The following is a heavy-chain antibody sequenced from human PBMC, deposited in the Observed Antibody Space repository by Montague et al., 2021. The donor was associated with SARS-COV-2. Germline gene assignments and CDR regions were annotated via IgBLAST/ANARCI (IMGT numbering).Heavy chain of an antibody. CDR2: VSYRGST. CDR1: SGSFRGYY. J-gene: IGHJ4*02. V-gene: IGHV4-59*01. Sequence: SETLSLTCAVSSGSFRGYYWSWIRQPPGKGLEWIGYVSYRGSTNYNLSLKSRVTISLDTSKNRFSLRVTSVTAADTAVYYCARDVRYYYDQWGQGILVTVSS. CDR3: ARDVRYYYDQ. D-gene: IGHD3-10*01.